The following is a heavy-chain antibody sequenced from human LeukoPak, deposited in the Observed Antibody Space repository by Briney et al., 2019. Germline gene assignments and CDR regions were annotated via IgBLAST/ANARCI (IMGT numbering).Heavy chain of an antibody. V-gene: IGHV4-4*07. J-gene: IGHJ6*02. CDR1: GGSISSYY. D-gene: IGHD7-27*01. CDR2: IYASGST. CDR3: ARHWGYYYYYGMDV. Sequence: SETLSLTCTVSGGSISSYYWSWIRQPAGKGLEWIGRIYASGSTNYNPSLKSRVTISVDTSKNQFSLKLSSVTAADTAVYYCARHWGYYYYYGMDVWGQGTTVTVSS.